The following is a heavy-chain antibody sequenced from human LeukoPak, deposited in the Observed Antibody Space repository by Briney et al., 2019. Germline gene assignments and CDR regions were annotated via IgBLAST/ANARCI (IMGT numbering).Heavy chain of an antibody. CDR1: GFTFSSYS. J-gene: IGHJ6*03. CDR2: ISSSSYI. D-gene: IGHD3-22*01. Sequence: GGSLRLSCAASGFTFSSYSMNWVRQSPGKGLEWVSSISSSSYIYYADSVKGRFTISRDNAKNSLYLQMNSLRAEDTVVYYCARAQFYDSSGYWDYYYYYYYMDVWGKGTTVTISS. CDR3: ARAQFYDSSGYWDYYYYYYYMDV. V-gene: IGHV3-21*04.